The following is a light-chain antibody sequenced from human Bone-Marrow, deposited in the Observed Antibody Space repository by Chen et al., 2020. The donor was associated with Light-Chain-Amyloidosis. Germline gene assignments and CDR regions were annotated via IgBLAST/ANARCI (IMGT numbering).Light chain of an antibody. Sequence: QSALTQPASVSGSRGQSITISCTGTSSDVGGDNHVSWYQQHPDKAPKLMIYEVTNRPTWVPYRFSGSKSDNTSSLPISGLQPEYEADYFCSSYTITNTLVFGSGTRVTVL. CDR3: SSYTITNTLV. J-gene: IGLJ1*01. CDR2: EVT. V-gene: IGLV2-14*01. CDR1: SSDVGGDNH.